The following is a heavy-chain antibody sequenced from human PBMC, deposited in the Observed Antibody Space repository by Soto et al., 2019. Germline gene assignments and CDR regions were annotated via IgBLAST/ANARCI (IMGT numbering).Heavy chain of an antibody. V-gene: IGHV3-30*18. Sequence: QVQLVESGGGVVQPGRSLRLSCAASGFTFSSYGMHWVRQAPGKGLEWVAVISYDGSNKYYADPVKGRFTISRDNSKNTLYLQMNSLRAEDTAVYYCAKDLNWGYDYYYYGMDVWGQGTTVTVSS. J-gene: IGHJ6*02. D-gene: IGHD7-27*01. CDR1: GFTFSSYG. CDR2: ISYDGSNK. CDR3: AKDLNWGYDYYYYGMDV.